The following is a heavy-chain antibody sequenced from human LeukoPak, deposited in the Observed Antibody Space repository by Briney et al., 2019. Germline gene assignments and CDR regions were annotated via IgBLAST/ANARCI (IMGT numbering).Heavy chain of an antibody. D-gene: IGHD3-3*01. CDR1: GFTFSSYA. V-gene: IGHV3-30-3*01. CDR3: ARDYDLFFDY. CDR2: ISYDGSNK. Sequence: PTGGSLRLSCAASGFTFSSYAMPWVRQAPGKGLEWVAVISYDGSNKYYADSVKGRFTISRDNSKNTLYLQMNSLRAEDTAVYYCARDYDLFFDYWGQGTLVTVSS. J-gene: IGHJ4*02.